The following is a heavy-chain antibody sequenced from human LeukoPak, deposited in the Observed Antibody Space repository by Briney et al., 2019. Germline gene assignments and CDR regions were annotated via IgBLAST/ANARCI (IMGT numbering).Heavy chain of an antibody. J-gene: IGHJ4*02. D-gene: IGHD3-10*01. Sequence: GRSLRLSCSASGFTFGDYAMGWVRQAPGKGLEWLGFIRTKDFGGTTQYPASVKGRFSISRDDSKRVVYLQMNSLNIEDTAVFYYTRLAGSGQDRFDFWGQGTLVTVSS. CDR3: TRLAGSGQDRFDF. CDR1: GFTFGDYA. CDR2: IRTKDFGGTT. V-gene: IGHV3-49*04.